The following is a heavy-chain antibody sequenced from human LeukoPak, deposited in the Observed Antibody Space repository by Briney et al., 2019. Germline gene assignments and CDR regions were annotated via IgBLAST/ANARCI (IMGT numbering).Heavy chain of an antibody. CDR3: ARPPSIGGSYYYYGMDV. Sequence: GASVKVSCKASGYTFTNYDVNWVRQATGQGLEWMGWMNPNSGNTGYAQKFQGRVTVTRNTSISTAYMELSSLRSEDTAVYYCARPPSIGGSYYYYGMDVWGQGTTVTVSS. V-gene: IGHV1-8*01. CDR1: GYTFTNYD. CDR2: MNPNSGNT. D-gene: IGHD3-10*01. J-gene: IGHJ6*02.